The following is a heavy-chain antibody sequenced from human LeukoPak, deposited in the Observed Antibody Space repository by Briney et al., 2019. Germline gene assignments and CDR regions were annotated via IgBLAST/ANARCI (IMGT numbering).Heavy chain of an antibody. Sequence: GGSLRLSCAASGFTFRSYAMHWVRQAPGKGLEWVAVILYDGSNKYYADSVKGRFTISRDNSKNTLYLQMNSLRAEDTAVYYCARAPYSSGPRGGYYYYGMDVRGKGTTVTVSS. CDR3: ARAPYSSGPRGGYYYYGMDV. CDR2: ILYDGSNK. CDR1: GFTFRSYA. V-gene: IGHV3-30*04. J-gene: IGHJ6*04. D-gene: IGHD6-19*01.